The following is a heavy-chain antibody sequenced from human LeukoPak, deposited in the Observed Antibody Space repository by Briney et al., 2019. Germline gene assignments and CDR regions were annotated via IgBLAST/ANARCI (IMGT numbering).Heavy chain of an antibody. Sequence: PGRSLRLSCAASGFTFSSYGMHWVRQAPGKGLEWVAAISYDGSNKYYADSVKGRFTISRDNSKNTLYLQMNSLRAEDTAVYYCAREGSSSWYLYYYYGMDVWGQGTTVTVSS. J-gene: IGHJ6*02. CDR3: AREGSSSWYLYYYYGMDV. CDR2: ISYDGSNK. CDR1: GFTFSSYG. V-gene: IGHV3-30*03. D-gene: IGHD6-13*01.